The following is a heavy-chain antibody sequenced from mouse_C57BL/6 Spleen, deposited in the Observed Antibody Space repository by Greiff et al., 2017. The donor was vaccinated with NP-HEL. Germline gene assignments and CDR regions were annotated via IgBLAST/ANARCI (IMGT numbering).Heavy chain of an antibody. Sequence: QVQLQQSGAELVKPGASVKMSCKASGYTFTTYPIEWMKQNHGQSLEWIGNFHPYNDDTKYNEKFKGKATLTVEKSSSTVYLELSRLTSDDSAVYYCAKRAYYSSYVFAYWGQGTLVTVSA. D-gene: IGHD2-5*01. V-gene: IGHV1-47*01. CDR2: FHPYNDDT. J-gene: IGHJ3*01. CDR3: AKRAYYSSYVFAY. CDR1: GYTFTTYP.